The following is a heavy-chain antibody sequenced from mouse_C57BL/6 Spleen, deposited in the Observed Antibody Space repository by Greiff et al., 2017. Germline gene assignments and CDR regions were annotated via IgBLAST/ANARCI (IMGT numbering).Heavy chain of an antibody. CDR1: GYTFTDYE. D-gene: IGHD1-1*01. V-gene: IGHV1-15*01. CDR2: IDPETGGT. CDR3: TRSGLLRWAY. Sequence: VQLQQSGAELVRPGASVTLSCKASGYTFTDYEMHWVKQTPVHGLEWIGAIDPETGGTAYNQKFKGKAILTADKASSTAYMQLRSLTSEYSAVYYCTRSGLLRWAYWGQGTLVTVSA. J-gene: IGHJ3*01.